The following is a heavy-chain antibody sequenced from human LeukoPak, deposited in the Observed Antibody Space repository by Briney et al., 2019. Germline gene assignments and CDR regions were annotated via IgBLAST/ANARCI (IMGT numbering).Heavy chain of an antibody. CDR3: ARDGVATPYYYYYYMDV. J-gene: IGHJ6*03. Sequence: GASVKVSCKASGYTFTSYGISWVRQAPGQGLEWMGWISAYNGNTNYAQKLQGRVTMTTDTSTGTAYMELRSLRSDDTAVYYCARDGVATPYYYYYYMDVWGKGTTVTVSS. CDR1: GYTFTSYG. D-gene: IGHD5-12*01. V-gene: IGHV1-18*01. CDR2: ISAYNGNT.